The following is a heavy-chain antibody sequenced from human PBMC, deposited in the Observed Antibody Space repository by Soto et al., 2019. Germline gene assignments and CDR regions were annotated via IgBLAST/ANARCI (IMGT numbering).Heavy chain of an antibody. Sequence: EVQLVESGGRLVQPGRSLRLSCVGDGLNFDDFAMHWVRQAPGKGLEWVSGITWNSRVLAYADSVKGRFTISRDNARNSLYLQMDSLRDEDTALYYCAKGRYDFWSPYYFDSWGQGTLVTVSS. CDR3: AKGRYDFWSPYYFDS. CDR2: ITWNSRVL. D-gene: IGHD3-3*01. J-gene: IGHJ4*02. V-gene: IGHV3-9*01. CDR1: GLNFDDFA.